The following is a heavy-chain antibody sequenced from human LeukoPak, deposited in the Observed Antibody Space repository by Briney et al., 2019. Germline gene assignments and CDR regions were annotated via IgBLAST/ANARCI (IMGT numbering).Heavy chain of an antibody. J-gene: IGHJ4*02. CDR3: ASSPSWYRNNY. V-gene: IGHV1-46*01. D-gene: IGHD1-26*01. Sequence: ASVKVSCKASGYSFTSYAINWVRQAPGQGLEWMGLINPSAGTTRYTQNLQGRVTMTRDTSTSTVYMELSSLRSEDTAVYYCASSPSWYRNNYWGQGTLVTVSS. CDR1: GYSFTSYA. CDR2: INPSAGTT.